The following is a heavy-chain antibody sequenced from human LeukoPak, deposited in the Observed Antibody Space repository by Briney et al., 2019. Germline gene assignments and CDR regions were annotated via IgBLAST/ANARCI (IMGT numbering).Heavy chain of an antibody. Sequence: GGSLRLSCAASGFTFGDYDMSWIRQAPGKGLVWVSRINSDGSSTSYADSVKGRFTISRDNAKNTLYLEMNSLRAEDTAVYYCARETFLLALDVWGQGTTVTVS. D-gene: IGHD2/OR15-2a*01. CDR1: GFTFGDYD. J-gene: IGHJ6*02. V-gene: IGHV3-74*01. CDR3: ARETFLLALDV. CDR2: INSDGSST.